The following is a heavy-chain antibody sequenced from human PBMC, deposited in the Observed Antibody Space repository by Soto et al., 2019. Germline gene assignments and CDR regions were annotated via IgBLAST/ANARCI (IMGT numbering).Heavy chain of an antibody. Sequence: GASVKVSCKASGCTFTSYGISWVRQAPGQGLEWMGWISAYNGNTNYAQKLQGRVTMTTDTSTSTAYMELRSLRSDDTAVYYCAIDLGIAVWTNWFDSWGQGTLVTVSS. D-gene: IGHD6-19*01. CDR1: GCTFTSYG. CDR2: ISAYNGNT. J-gene: IGHJ5*01. CDR3: AIDLGIAVWTNWFDS. V-gene: IGHV1-18*01.